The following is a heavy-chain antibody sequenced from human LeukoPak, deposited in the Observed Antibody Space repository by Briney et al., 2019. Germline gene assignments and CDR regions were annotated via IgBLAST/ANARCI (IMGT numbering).Heavy chain of an antibody. CDR1: GGSISSGSYY. V-gene: IGHV4-39*01. Sequence: SETLSLTCTVSGGSISSGSYYWGWIRQPPGKGLEFIGNIYYSGSTYYNPSLKSRVTISVDTSKNQFSLKLSSVTAADTAVYYCATYGDYNDAFDIWGQGTMVTVSS. CDR3: ATYGDYNDAFDI. D-gene: IGHD4-17*01. J-gene: IGHJ3*02. CDR2: IYYSGST.